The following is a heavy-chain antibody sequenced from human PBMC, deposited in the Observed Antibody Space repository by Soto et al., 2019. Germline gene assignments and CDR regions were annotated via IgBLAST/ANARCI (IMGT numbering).Heavy chain of an antibody. V-gene: IGHV1-69*01. CDR3: ARSLEDIVVVPAALYYYYDYGMDV. CDR1: GGTFSSYA. Sequence: QVQLVQSGAEVKKPGSSVKVSCKASGGTFSSYAISWVRQAPGQGREWMGGIIPIFGTANYAQKFQGRVTILADESTSKADMDVSSLRSEDTAVYYCARSLEDIVVVPAALYYYYDYGMDVWGQGTTVTVSS. CDR2: IIPIFGTA. J-gene: IGHJ6*02. D-gene: IGHD2-2*01.